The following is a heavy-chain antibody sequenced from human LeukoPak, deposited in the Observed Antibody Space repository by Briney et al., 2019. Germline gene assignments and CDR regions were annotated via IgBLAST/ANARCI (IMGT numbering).Heavy chain of an antibody. Sequence: GGSLRLSCAASGFIFHTYAMSWVRQPPGKGLEWVSTITASGNYTAYADSVKGRFTISRDSSKNTVYLQMNGLRAEDTAVYYCARRTGALCTKSICRFDSWGQGTLVAVSS. V-gene: IGHV3-23*01. D-gene: IGHD2-8*01. J-gene: IGHJ4*02. CDR3: ARRTGALCTKSICRFDS. CDR1: GFIFHTYA. CDR2: ITASGNYT.